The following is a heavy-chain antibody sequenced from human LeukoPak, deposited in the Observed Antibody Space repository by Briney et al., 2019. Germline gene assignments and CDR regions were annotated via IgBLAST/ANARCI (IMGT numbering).Heavy chain of an antibody. V-gene: IGHV1-18*01. CDR2: ISAYNGNT. CDR3: ARRVTAIGYYYYGMDV. Sequence: ASVKVSCKASGGTFSSYAISWVRQAPGQGLEWMGWISAYNGNTNYALKLQGRVTMTTDTSTSTAYMELRSLRSDDTAVYYCARRVTAIGYYYYGMDVWGQGTTVTVSS. D-gene: IGHD2-21*02. CDR1: GGTFSSYA. J-gene: IGHJ6*02.